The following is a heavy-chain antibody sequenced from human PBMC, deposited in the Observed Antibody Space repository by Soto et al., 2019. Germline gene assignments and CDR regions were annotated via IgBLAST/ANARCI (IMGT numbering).Heavy chain of an antibody. CDR1: GFTISSYA. CDR2: ISDRGDTT. V-gene: IGHV3-23*01. D-gene: IGHD1-1*01. Sequence: EVQLLESGGGLVQPGGSLSLSCEASGFTISSYALSGVRQAPGKGLEWVSAISDRGDTTHYADSVKGRFTISRDTSKNTLYLQMNTLRAEDTAVYYCAKDKPGTTSFDYWGRGTPVTVSS. J-gene: IGHJ4*02. CDR3: AKDKPGTTSFDY.